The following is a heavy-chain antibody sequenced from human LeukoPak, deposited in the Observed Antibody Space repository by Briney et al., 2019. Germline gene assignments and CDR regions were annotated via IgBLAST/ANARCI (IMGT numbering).Heavy chain of an antibody. CDR2: IIPIFGTA. J-gene: IGHJ5*02. V-gene: IGHV1-69*13. CDR1: GGTFSSYA. CDR3: ARVSRRITIFGVVISRWFDP. D-gene: IGHD3-3*01. Sequence: SVKVSCKASGGTFSSYAISWVRQAPGQGLEWMGGIIPIFGTANYAQKFQGRVTITADESTSTAYMELSSLRSEDTAVYYCARVSRRITIFGVVISRWFDPWGQGTLVTVSS.